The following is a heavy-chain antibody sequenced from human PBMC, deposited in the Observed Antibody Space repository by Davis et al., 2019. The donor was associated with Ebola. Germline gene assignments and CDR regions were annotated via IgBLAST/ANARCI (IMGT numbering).Heavy chain of an antibody. Sequence: MPSETLSLTCAVYGGSFSGYYWSWIRQPPGKGLEWIGEINHSGSTNYNPSLKSRVTISVDTSKNQFSLKLSSVTAADTAVYYCARGPTIFGVGRGEDGMDVWGQGTTVTVSS. CDR3: ARGPTIFGVGRGEDGMDV. CDR1: GGSFSGYY. CDR2: INHSGST. J-gene: IGHJ6*02. D-gene: IGHD3-3*01. V-gene: IGHV4-34*01.